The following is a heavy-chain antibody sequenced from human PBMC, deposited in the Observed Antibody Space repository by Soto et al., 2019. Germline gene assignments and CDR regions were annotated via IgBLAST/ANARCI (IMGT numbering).Heavy chain of an antibody. CDR1: GFTFSGYA. V-gene: IGHV3-23*01. Sequence: EVQLLESGGGLVQPGGSLRLSCAASGFTFSGYAMTWVRQAAGKGLEWVSGISGSGGRTNYADSVKGRFTNSRDNFNSTMYVDTQILRAENPTVDYSAEHRAWTVTCSFTLWGQGTMVTVSS. CDR2: ISGSGGRT. J-gene: IGHJ3*01. CDR3: AEHRAWTVTCSFTL. D-gene: IGHD4-17*01.